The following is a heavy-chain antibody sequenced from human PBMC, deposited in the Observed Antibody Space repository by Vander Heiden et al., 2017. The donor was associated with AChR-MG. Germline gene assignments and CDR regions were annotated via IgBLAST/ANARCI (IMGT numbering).Heavy chain of an antibody. Sequence: QVQLVQSGAEVKKPGASVKVSCKTSGYTFINYGITWVRQAPGQGLEWLGWINTYNGNTNYAQKFQGRVTMSRDTSTSTVYMELKNLKSNDTAVYFCARDAVAGNHNWFDSWGQGSLVTVSS. CDR2: INTYNGNT. CDR1: GYTFINYG. V-gene: IGHV1-18*01. CDR3: ARDAVAGNHNWFDS. D-gene: IGHD6-19*01. J-gene: IGHJ5*01.